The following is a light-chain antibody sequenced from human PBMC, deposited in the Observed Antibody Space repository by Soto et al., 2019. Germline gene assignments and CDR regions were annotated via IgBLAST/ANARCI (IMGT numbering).Light chain of an antibody. CDR3: QQYNKWPLT. J-gene: IGKJ4*01. CDR2: KAS. V-gene: IGKV1-5*03. Sequence: DIQMTQSPSTLSASVGDRVTITCRASQSINAWLAWYQQKPGKAPKLLIYKASSLEGGVPSRFSGSGSGTQFPLTIASLQPDDFVLYYCQQYNKWPLTFGGGTKVDIK. CDR1: QSINAW.